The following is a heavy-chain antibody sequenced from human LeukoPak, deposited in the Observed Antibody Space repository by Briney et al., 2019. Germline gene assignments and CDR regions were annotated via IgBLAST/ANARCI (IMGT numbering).Heavy chain of an antibody. V-gene: IGHV3-30*18. CDR3: ANWGRFDP. Sequence: GGSLRLSCAASGFTFSSYGMSWVRQAPGKGLEWVAVISNDGSKKYYADSVRGRFTISRDNSKNTLYLQMNSLRADDTAVYYCANWGRFDPWGQGTLVTVSS. D-gene: IGHD3-16*01. J-gene: IGHJ5*02. CDR2: ISNDGSKK. CDR1: GFTFSSYG.